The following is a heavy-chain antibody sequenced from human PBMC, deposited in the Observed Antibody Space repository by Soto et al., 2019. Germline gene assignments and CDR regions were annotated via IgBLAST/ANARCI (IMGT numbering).Heavy chain of an antibody. CDR2: IYYSGST. J-gene: IGHJ6*04. CDR1: GGSISSYY. CDR3: ASDRSSGWDQGYGMDV. Sequence: SETLSITCIFSGGSISSYYWSWIGQPPGKGLDWIGYIYYSGSTSYNPSLKSRVTISVDTSKNQFSLKMRSVTAADTAVYYCASDRSSGWDQGYGMDVWGKGTTVT. D-gene: IGHD6-19*01. V-gene: IGHV4-59*01.